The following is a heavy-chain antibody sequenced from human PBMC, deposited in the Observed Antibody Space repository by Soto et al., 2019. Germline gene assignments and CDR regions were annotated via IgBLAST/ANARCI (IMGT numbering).Heavy chain of an antibody. CDR3: ARXRIDAFDI. CDR2: MNPNSGNT. J-gene: IGHJ3*02. V-gene: IGHV1-8*01. Sequence: QVQLVQSGAEVKKPGASVKVSCKASGYTFTSYDINWVRQATGQGLEWMGWMNPNSGNTGYAQKFQGRVTMTRNTSXXTAXXXLSXLRSXXTXXXXCARXRIDAFDIWGQGTMVTVSS. CDR1: GYTFTSYD.